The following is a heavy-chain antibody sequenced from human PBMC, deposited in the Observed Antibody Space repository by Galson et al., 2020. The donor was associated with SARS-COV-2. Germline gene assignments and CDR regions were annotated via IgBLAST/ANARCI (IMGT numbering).Heavy chain of an antibody. V-gene: IGHV1-58*01. CDR2: NVVGSGKT. J-gene: IGHJ4*02. Sequence: SVKVSCTTFGFTFTTSAVQWVRQARGQRLEWIGWNVVGSGKTNYAQKFQERVTITRDMSTRTAYMQLSSLRFEDTAVYYCAAVVENSTAYWGQGTVVTGAS. CDR1: GFTFTTSA. D-gene: IGHD2-8*02. CDR3: AAVVENSTAY.